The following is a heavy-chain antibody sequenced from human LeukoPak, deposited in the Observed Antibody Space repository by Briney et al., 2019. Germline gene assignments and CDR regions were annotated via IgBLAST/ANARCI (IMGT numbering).Heavy chain of an antibody. J-gene: IGHJ4*02. D-gene: IGHD6-13*01. Sequence: SETLSLTCAVYGGSFSGYYWSWIRQPPGKGLEWIGEINHSGSTNYNPSLKSRVTISVDTSKNQFSLKLSSVTAAGTAVYYCARMYSSSWNPFDYWGQGTLVTVSS. V-gene: IGHV4-34*01. CDR3: ARMYSSSWNPFDY. CDR1: GGSFSGYY. CDR2: INHSGST.